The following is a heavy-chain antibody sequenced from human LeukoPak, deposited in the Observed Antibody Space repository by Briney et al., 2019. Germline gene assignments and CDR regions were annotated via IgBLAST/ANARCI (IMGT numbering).Heavy chain of an antibody. V-gene: IGHV3-74*01. Sequence: GGSLRLSCAASGFTFTNFAMIWVRQAPGKGLVWVSRINSDESNTNSYADSVKGRFIISRDNAKNTLYLQMNSLRAEDTAVYFCGRGGNGIDIWGQGTTVIVSS. CDR2: INSDESNT. D-gene: IGHD2-8*01. CDR3: GRGGNGIDI. CDR1: GFTFTNFA. J-gene: IGHJ3*02.